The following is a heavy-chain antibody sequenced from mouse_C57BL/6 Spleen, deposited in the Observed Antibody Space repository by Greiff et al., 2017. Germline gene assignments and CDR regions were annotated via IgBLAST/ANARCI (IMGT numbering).Heavy chain of an antibody. V-gene: IGHV1-15*01. CDR1: GYTFTDYE. Sequence: SGAELVRPGASVTLSCKASGYTFTDYEMHWVKQTPVHGLEWIGAIDPETGGTAYNQKFKGKAILTADKSSSTAYMELRSLTSEDSAVYYCSITTIDYWGQGTTLTVSS. CDR2: IDPETGGT. D-gene: IGHD1-1*01. J-gene: IGHJ2*01. CDR3: SITTIDY.